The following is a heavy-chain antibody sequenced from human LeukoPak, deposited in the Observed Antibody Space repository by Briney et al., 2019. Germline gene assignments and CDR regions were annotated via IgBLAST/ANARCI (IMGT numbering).Heavy chain of an antibody. D-gene: IGHD2-2*01. CDR2: INPNSGGT. J-gene: IGHJ5*02. Sequence: GASVKVSCKASGYTFTGYYIHWVRQAPGQGLERMGWINPNSGGTNYAQKFQGRVTMTRDTSISTAYMELSRLRSDDTAVYYCAREPVVLVPAAIFNWFDPWGQGTLVTVSS. CDR3: AREPVVLVPAAIFNWFDP. V-gene: IGHV1-2*02. CDR1: GYTFTGYY.